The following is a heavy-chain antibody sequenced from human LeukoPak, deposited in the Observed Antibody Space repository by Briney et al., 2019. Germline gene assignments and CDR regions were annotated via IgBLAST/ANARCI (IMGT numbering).Heavy chain of an antibody. V-gene: IGHV3-21*01. J-gene: IGHJ4*02. Sequence: GGSLRLSCAASGFTFSSYSMNWVRQAPGKGLEWVSSISSSSSYIYYADSVKGRFTISRDNAKNSLYLQMNSLRAEDTAVYYCARLYYYDSSGYSYFDYWGQGTLVTVSS. D-gene: IGHD3-22*01. CDR1: GFTFSSYS. CDR2: ISSSSSYI. CDR3: ARLYYYDSSGYSYFDY.